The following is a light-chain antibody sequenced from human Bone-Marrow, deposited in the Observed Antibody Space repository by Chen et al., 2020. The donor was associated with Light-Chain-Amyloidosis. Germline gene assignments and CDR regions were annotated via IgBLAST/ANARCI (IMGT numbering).Light chain of an antibody. CDR1: SGDLGGYDF. J-gene: IGLJ3*02. Sequence: QSALTHPPSASGSLGQSVTISCAGTSGDLGGYDFVSWYQQHPGNAPKLMIHEGTKRPSGVPSRFSGSKSGNTASLTVSGLQAEDEADYYCCSFAGNDDWVFGGGTKLTVL. CDR2: EGT. V-gene: IGLV2-8*01. CDR3: CSFAGNDDWV.